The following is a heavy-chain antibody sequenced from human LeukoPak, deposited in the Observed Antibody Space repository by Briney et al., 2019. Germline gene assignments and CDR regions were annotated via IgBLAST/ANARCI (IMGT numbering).Heavy chain of an antibody. CDR2: TSTYNGNT. J-gene: IGHJ5*02. D-gene: IGHD6-25*01. CDR3: ARSPYNSDWFDP. CDR1: GYTFSSFG. Sequence: GASVKVSCKTSGYTFSSFGITWVRQAPGQGLEWMGWTSTYNGNTNYAQKIQGRVTMTTATSTSTAYMELRSLRSDDTAVYYCARSPYNSDWFDPWGQGTLVIVSS. V-gene: IGHV1-18*01.